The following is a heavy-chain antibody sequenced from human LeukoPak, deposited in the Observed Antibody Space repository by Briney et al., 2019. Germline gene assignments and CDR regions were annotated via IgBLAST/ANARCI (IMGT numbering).Heavy chain of an antibody. D-gene: IGHD3-10*01. Sequence: ASVKVSCKASGYTFTGYYMHWVRQAPGQGLEWMGWINPNSGGTNYAQKFQGRVTMTRDTSIGTAYMELSRLRSDDTAVYYCARDPGGISYYYGSGSYYTINWFDPWGQGTLVTVSS. J-gene: IGHJ5*02. CDR3: ARDPGGISYYYGSGSYYTINWFDP. V-gene: IGHV1-2*02. CDR2: INPNSGGT. CDR1: GYTFTGYY.